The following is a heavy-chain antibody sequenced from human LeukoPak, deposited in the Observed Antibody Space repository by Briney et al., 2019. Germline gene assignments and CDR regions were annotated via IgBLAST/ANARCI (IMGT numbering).Heavy chain of an antibody. CDR1: GYTLTSYW. V-gene: IGHV5-51*01. CDR3: ARLAVVNAKYWYFDL. Sequence: GESLKISCKGSGYTLTSYWIGWVRQMPGKGLDWMGIIHPGDSDTRYSPSLQGQVTISVDKSVSTAYLQWSSLKASDSGMYYCARLAVVNAKYWYFDLWGRGTQVTVSS. D-gene: IGHD2-21*01. CDR2: IHPGDSDT. J-gene: IGHJ2*01.